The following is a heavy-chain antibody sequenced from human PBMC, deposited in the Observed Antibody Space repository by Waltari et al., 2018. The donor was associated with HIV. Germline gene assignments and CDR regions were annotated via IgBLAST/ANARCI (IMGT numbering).Heavy chain of an antibody. CDR3: ALRGLKVDSSVYGPDY. CDR2: IHPNSGDT. CDR1: GYTFTGYY. V-gene: IGHV1-2*02. J-gene: IGHJ4*02. Sequence: QVHLVQSGAEVKKPGASVKVSCKASGYTFTGYYLPWVRQGPGQGLAWMGWIHPNSGDTKYAQKFQGRVTMTRDTSISTAYMELSRLRSDDAALYYCALRGLKVDSSVYGPDYWGQGTLVTVPS. D-gene: IGHD3-22*01.